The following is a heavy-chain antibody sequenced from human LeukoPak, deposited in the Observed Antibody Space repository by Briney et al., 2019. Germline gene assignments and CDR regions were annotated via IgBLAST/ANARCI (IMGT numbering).Heavy chain of an antibody. V-gene: IGHV3-30-3*01. CDR3: ARGLIWGSYRLYYFDY. CDR1: GFTFSSYA. J-gene: IGHJ4*02. D-gene: IGHD3-16*02. CDR2: ISNDGSSK. Sequence: GGSLRLSCAASGFTFSSYAMHWVRQAPGEGLEWVAVISNDGSSKYYADSVKGRFTISRDNSKTTLYLQMNSLRAEDTGVYYCARGLIWGSYRLYYFDYWGQGTLVTVSS.